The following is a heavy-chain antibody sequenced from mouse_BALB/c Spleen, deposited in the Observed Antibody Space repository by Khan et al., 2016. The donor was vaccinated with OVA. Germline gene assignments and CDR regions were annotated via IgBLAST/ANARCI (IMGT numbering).Heavy chain of an antibody. V-gene: IGHV1S135*01. Sequence: VQLKQSGPELVKPGASVKVSCKASGYSFTDYNIFWVKQSHGKSLEWIGYIDPYNGGTSYNQKFEGKATLTVDKSSSTAFMHLSSLTSEDSAVFYCVRTDYYGSSYYFDYWGQGTTLTVSS. CDR3: VRTDYYGSSYYFDY. CDR1: GYSFTDYN. D-gene: IGHD1-1*01. J-gene: IGHJ2*01. CDR2: IDPYNGGT.